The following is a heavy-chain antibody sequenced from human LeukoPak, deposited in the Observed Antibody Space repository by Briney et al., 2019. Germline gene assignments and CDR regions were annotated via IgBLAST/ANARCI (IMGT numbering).Heavy chain of an antibody. Sequence: PSETLSLTCTVSGGSISSYYWSWIRQPAGKGLEWIGRIYTSGSTNYNPSLKSRVTMSVDTSKNQFSLKLSSVTAADTAVYYCASTYSSSWNSYGMDDWGQGTTVTVSS. V-gene: IGHV4-4*07. CDR3: ASTYSSSWNSYGMDD. CDR1: GGSISSYY. D-gene: IGHD6-13*01. J-gene: IGHJ6*02. CDR2: IYTSGST.